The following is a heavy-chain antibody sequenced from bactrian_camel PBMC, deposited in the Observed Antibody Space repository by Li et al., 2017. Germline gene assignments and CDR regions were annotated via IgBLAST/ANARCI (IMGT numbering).Heavy chain of an antibody. CDR1: GYRYSSVA. D-gene: IGHD1*01. CDR2: ISTSDGRT. Sequence: QLVESGGGSVQAGGSLKLSCSASGYRYSSVACMGWYRQAPGKEREGIASISTSDGRTYYADSVKGRFTISQDNAKNAVYLQMNSLKPEDTAMYYCAADFSDCGFGLKTTFNYWGQGTQVTVS. V-gene: IGHV3-3*01. J-gene: IGHJ4*01. CDR3: AADFSDCGFGLKTTFNY.